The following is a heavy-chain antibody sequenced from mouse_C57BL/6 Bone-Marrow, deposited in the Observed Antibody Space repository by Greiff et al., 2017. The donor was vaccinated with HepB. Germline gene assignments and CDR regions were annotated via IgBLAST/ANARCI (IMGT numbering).Heavy chain of an antibody. Sequence: DVKLVESGGGLVQPGGSLKLSCAASGFTFSDYYMYWVRQTPEKRLEWVAYISNGGGSTYYPDTVKGRFTISRDNAKNTLYLQMSRLKSEDTAMYYCASPIYYYGSRYAMDYWGQGTSVTVSS. D-gene: IGHD1-1*01. CDR3: ASPIYYYGSRYAMDY. CDR2: ISNGGGST. V-gene: IGHV5-12*01. CDR1: GFTFSDYY. J-gene: IGHJ4*01.